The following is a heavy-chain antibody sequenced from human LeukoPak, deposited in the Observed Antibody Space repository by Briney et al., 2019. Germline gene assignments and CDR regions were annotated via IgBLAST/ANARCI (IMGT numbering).Heavy chain of an antibody. D-gene: IGHD2-15*01. CDR3: ARDIGSSQGGL. J-gene: IGHJ4*02. Sequence: SGTLSLTCGVSGGSISSTNWWNWVRQPPGKGLEWIGEIYHSGSTNYNPSLKNRVTISVDKSKNQFSLKLNSVTAADTAVYYCARDIGSSQGGLWGQGTLVTVSS. CDR1: GGSISSTNW. V-gene: IGHV4-4*02. CDR2: IYHSGST.